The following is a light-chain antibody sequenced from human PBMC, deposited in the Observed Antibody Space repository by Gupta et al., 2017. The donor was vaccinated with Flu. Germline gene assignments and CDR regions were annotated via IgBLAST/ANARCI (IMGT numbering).Light chain of an antibody. Sequence: GQTARITCGGNNIRSKTVHWDQQKPGQAPVLVVCDVSDGPSGIPERFTGSNSGNTATLIFSRVEAGDEADYYCQLWDSSSDHVVFGGGTKLTVL. CDR2: DVS. J-gene: IGLJ2*01. V-gene: IGLV3-21*02. CDR1: NIRSKT. CDR3: QLWDSSSDHVV.